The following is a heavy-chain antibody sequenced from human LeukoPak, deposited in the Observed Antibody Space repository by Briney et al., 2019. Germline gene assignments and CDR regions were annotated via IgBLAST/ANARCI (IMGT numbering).Heavy chain of an antibody. CDR2: ISGSGGST. Sequence: GGSLRLSCAASGFTFSSYAMSWVRQAPGKGLEWVSVISGSGGSTYYADSVKGRFTISRDNSKNTVYLQMNSLRAEDTAIYYCAKGAVAGSSRVTMHLDYWGQGTLVTVSS. J-gene: IGHJ4*02. V-gene: IGHV3-23*01. CDR1: GFTFSSYA. D-gene: IGHD6-13*01. CDR3: AKGAVAGSSRVTMHLDY.